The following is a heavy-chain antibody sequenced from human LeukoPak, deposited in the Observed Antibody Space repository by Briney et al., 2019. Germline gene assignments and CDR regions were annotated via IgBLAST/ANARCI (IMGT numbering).Heavy chain of an antibody. D-gene: IGHD6-13*01. Sequence: GGSLRLSCAASGFTFSSYSMNWVRQAPGKGLEWVSYISSSSSTIYYADSVKGRFTISRDNSKNTLYLQMNSLRAEDTAVYYCAKDYRHSLAAAWGQGTLVTVSS. CDR1: GFTFSSYS. CDR2: ISSSSSTI. J-gene: IGHJ5*02. CDR3: AKDYRHSLAAA. V-gene: IGHV3-48*01.